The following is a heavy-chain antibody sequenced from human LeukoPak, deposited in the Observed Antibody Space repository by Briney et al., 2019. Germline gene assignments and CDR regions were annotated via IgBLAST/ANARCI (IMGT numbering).Heavy chain of an antibody. J-gene: IGHJ5*02. CDR2: IYYSGST. D-gene: IGHD2-15*01. CDR1: GGSISSSNYY. CDR3: ARLDGYCSGGSCYSVSFVDP. V-gene: IGHV4-39*01. Sequence: PSETPSLTCTVSGGSISSSNYYWGWIRQPPGKGLEWIGSIYYSGSTYYNPSLKSRATISVDTSKNQFSLKLSSVTAADTAVYYCARLDGYCSGGSCYSVSFVDPWGQGTLVTVSS.